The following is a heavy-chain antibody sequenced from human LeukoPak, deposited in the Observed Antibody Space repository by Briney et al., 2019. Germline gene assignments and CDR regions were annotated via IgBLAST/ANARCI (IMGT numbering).Heavy chain of an antibody. CDR3: ARVPAAGRYYFDY. Sequence: SVKVSCKASGGTFGSYAISWVRQAPGQGPEWMGGIIPIFGTANYAQKFQGRVTITADESTSTAYMELSSLRSEDTAVYYCARVPAAGRYYFDYWGQGTLVTVSS. D-gene: IGHD6-13*01. V-gene: IGHV1-69*13. CDR2: IIPIFGTA. J-gene: IGHJ4*02. CDR1: GGTFGSYA.